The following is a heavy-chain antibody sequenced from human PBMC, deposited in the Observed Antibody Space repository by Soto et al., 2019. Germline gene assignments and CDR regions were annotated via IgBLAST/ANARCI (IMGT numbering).Heavy chain of an antibody. J-gene: IGHJ5*02. Sequence: PGGSLRLSCAASGFTFSSYGMHWVRQAPGPGLEWVAVIWYDGSNKYYADSVKGRFTISRDNSKNTPYLQMNSLRAEDTAVYYCARGASSSWYNWGLSGWFDPWGQGTLVTVSS. D-gene: IGHD6-13*01. V-gene: IGHV3-33*01. CDR1: GFTFSSYG. CDR3: ARGASSSWYNWGLSGWFDP. CDR2: IWYDGSNK.